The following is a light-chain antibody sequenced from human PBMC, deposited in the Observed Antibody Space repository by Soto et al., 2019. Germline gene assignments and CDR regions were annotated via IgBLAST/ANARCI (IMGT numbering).Light chain of an antibody. V-gene: IGKV3-20*01. Sequence: EIVLTQSPGTLSLSPGERATLSCRASESVSTNYLAWYQQKPGQAPRLLISGASSRATGIPDRFSGSGSGAEFTLTIISLEPEDFAVYYCQQYGSVPLTFGGGTKVEIK. CDR1: ESVSTNY. J-gene: IGKJ4*01. CDR3: QQYGSVPLT. CDR2: GAS.